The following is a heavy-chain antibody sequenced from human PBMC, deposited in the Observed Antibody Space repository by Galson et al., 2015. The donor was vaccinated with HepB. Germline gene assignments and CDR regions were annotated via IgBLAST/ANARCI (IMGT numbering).Heavy chain of an antibody. Sequence: QSGAEVKKPGASVKVSCKASGGTFSSYAISWVRQAPGQGLEWMGGIIPIFGTANYAQKFQGRVTITADKSTSTAYMELSSLRSEDTAVYYCARDIWTGQWPNGNYYYGMDVWGQGTTVTVSS. V-gene: IGHV1-69*06. CDR3: ARDIWTGQWPNGNYYYGMDV. CDR2: IIPIFGTA. CDR1: GGTFSSYA. D-gene: IGHD6-19*01. J-gene: IGHJ6*02.